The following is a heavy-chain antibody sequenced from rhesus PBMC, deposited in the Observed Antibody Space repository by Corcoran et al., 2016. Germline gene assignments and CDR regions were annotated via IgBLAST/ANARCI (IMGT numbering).Heavy chain of an antibody. CDR1: GGSISGVYG. CDR3: ARVGYNFWSGYNSLDV. CDR2: INSSRGNP. V-gene: IGHV4S7*01. Sequence: QVQLQESGPGLLKPSETLSLTCAVSGGSISGVYGWGWIRPPPGKGRGWIGRINSSRGNPHTNPSLKSRVTISTDTSKNQFSLKLSSVTAADTAVYYCARVGYNFWSGYNSLDVWGRGVLVTVSS. J-gene: IGHJ5-2*02. D-gene: IGHD3-3*01.